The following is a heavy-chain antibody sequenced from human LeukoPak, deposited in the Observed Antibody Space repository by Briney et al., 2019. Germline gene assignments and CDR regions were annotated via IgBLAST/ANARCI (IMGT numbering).Heavy chain of an antibody. CDR1: GFTFSSYA. J-gene: IGHJ4*02. V-gene: IGHV3-23*01. D-gene: IGHD3-16*02. CDR2: ISGSGGST. Sequence: AGGSLRLSCAASGFTFSSYAMSWVRQAPGKGLGWVSAISGSGGSTYYADSVKGRFTISRDNSKNTLYLQMNSLRAEDTAVYYCAKTPPAITFGGVIVTDFDYWGQGTLVTVSS. CDR3: AKTPPAITFGGVIVTDFDY.